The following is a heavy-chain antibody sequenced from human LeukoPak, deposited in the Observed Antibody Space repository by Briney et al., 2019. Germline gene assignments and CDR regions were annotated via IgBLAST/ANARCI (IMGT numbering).Heavy chain of an antibody. CDR3: VGAAADTTPRP. CDR1: GFTLSNYW. Sequence: PGGSLRLSCAASGFTLSNYWMHWVRQGPGRGLVWVSRVSNDGSSTAYADSVRGRFTISRDNAKNTLYLRMNSLRAEDTAVYYCVGAAADTTPRPWGQGTLVTVSS. J-gene: IGHJ4*02. V-gene: IGHV3-74*01. D-gene: IGHD6-13*01. CDR2: VSNDGSST.